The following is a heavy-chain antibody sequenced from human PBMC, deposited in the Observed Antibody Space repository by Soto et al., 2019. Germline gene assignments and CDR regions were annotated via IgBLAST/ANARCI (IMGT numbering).Heavy chain of an antibody. CDR3: ARDRGYCGSNGCWNFDH. CDR1: GYTFTGYY. D-gene: IGHD2-2*01. Sequence: QVQLVQSGAEVKKPGASVKVSCKASGYTFTGYYMHWVRQAPGQGLEWMGWINPKSGATNYAQNFQGRVTMTRDTSISTAYMELSRLRSDDTAVYYCARDRGYCGSNGCWNFDHWGHGTLVTVSS. CDR2: INPKSGAT. J-gene: IGHJ4*01. V-gene: IGHV1-2*02.